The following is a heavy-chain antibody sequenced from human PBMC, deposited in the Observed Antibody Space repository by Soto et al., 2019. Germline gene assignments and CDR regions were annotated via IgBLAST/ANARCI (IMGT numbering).Heavy chain of an antibody. D-gene: IGHD2-21*02. CDR2: MYHSGST. Sequence: TLCLTCAVSGGSISSFFYSWSWIRQPPGKGLEWIGYMYHSGSTYYNPSLKSRVTISIDTSTNQFSLKLSSVTAADTAVYYCARGGGIVVVTAPYDHWGQGTLVTVSS. V-gene: IGHV4-30-2*01. CDR1: GGSISSFFYS. J-gene: IGHJ4*02. CDR3: ARGGGIVVVTAPYDH.